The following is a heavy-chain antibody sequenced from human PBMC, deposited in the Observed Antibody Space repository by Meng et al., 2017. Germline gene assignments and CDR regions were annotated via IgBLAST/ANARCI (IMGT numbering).Heavy chain of an antibody. V-gene: IGHV3-23*01. CDR3: AKGAYSSSWYYFDY. Sequence: GESLKISCAASGFTFSSYAMSWVRQAPGKGLGWVSAISGSGGSTYYADSVKGRFTISRDNSKNTLYLQMNSLRAEDTAVYYCAKGAYSSSWYYFDYWCQGTLVTVSS. D-gene: IGHD6-13*01. J-gene: IGHJ4*02. CDR1: GFTFSSYA. CDR2: ISGSGGST.